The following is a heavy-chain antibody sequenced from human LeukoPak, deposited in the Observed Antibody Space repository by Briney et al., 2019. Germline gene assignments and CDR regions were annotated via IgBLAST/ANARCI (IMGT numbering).Heavy chain of an antibody. Sequence: SETLSLTCAVYGGSFSGYYWSWIRQPPGKGLEWIGSIYYSGSTYYNPSLKSRVTISVDTSKNQFSLKLSSVTAADTAMYYCARHSSGWYNHFDYWGQGTLVTVSS. J-gene: IGHJ4*02. CDR3: ARHSSGWYNHFDY. CDR1: GGSFSGYY. CDR2: IYYSGST. D-gene: IGHD6-19*01. V-gene: IGHV4-34*01.